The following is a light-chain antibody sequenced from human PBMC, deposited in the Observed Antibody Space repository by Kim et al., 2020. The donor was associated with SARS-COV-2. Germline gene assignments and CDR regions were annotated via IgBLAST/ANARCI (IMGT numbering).Light chain of an antibody. CDR3: QSYDSSLRNV. V-gene: IGLV1-40*01. CDR2: GNS. Sequence: GQRVTISCTGSSSNIGAGYDVHWYQQLPGTAPKLLIFGNSNRPSGVPDRFSGSRSGTSASLAITGLQADDEADYYCQSYDSSLRNVFGTGTKVTVL. CDR1: SSNIGAGYD. J-gene: IGLJ1*01.